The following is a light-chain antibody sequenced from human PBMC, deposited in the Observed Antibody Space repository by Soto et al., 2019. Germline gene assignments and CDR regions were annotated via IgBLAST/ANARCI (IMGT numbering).Light chain of an antibody. V-gene: IGKV3-20*01. CDR1: QSVSSSY. CDR2: GTS. CDR3: QQYGTSALT. Sequence: IVLTQSPGTLPLSPGERATLCCRASQSVSSSYLVWYQQRPGQPPRLLIYGTSTRAAGISDRFSGSGSGTDFTLTIYRLEPGDSAVYYCQQYGTSALTFGGGTKV. J-gene: IGKJ4*01.